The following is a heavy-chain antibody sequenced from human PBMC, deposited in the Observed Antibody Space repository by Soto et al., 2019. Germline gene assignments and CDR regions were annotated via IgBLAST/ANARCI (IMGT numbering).Heavy chain of an antibody. V-gene: IGHV3-30-3*01. CDR1: GFTFSSYA. J-gene: IGHJ4*02. D-gene: IGHD6-19*01. CDR2: ISYDGSNK. CDR3: ARGESQWLGPGEYFDY. Sequence: QVQLVESGGGVVQPGRSLRLSCAASGFTFSSYAMHWVRQAPGKGLEWVAVISYDGSNKYYADSVKGRFTISRDNSKNTLYLQVNSLRAEDTAVYYCARGESQWLGPGEYFDYWGQGTLVTVSS.